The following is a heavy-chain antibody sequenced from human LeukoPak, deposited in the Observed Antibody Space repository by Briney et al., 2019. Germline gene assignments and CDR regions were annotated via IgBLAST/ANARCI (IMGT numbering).Heavy chain of an antibody. D-gene: IGHD3/OR15-3a*01. CDR3: AGLVDYYYYYMDV. J-gene: IGHJ6*03. V-gene: IGHV3-21*04. CDR1: GFTFSRHN. CDR2: ISSSSSYI. Sequence: GGSLRLSCAASGFTFSRHNMNWVRQAPGKGLEWVSSISSSSSYIYYADSVKGRFTISRDNARNSLYLQMNSLRAEDTAVYYCAGLVDYYYYYMDVWGKGTTVTISS.